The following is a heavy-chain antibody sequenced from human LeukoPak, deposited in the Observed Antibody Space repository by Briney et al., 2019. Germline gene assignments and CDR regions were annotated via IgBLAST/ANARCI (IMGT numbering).Heavy chain of an antibody. V-gene: IGHV3-53*01. CDR3: ARSSAGDSYYFDS. J-gene: IGHJ4*02. CDR1: GFTFSSYA. CDR2: MYRVGNT. Sequence: PGGSLRLSCAASGFTFSSYAMSWVRQAPGGGLECVSVMYRVGNTYNTDSVKGRFTISRDHSKNTLYLQMNSLRAEDSAVYYCARSSAGDSYYFDSWGQGTLVTVSS. D-gene: IGHD2-21*02.